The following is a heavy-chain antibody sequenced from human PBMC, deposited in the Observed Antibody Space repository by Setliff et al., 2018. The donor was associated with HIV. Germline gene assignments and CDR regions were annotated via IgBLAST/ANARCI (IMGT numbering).Heavy chain of an antibody. CDR1: GFTFSSYW. V-gene: IGHV3-7*01. Sequence: GGSLRLSCAASGFTFSSYWVSRVRQAPGKGLQWVANINQDGSEKYYVDSVKGRFTISRDNAKNSLYLQMNSLRAEDTAVYYCARVVGSGGAYYVAGYWGQGTLVTVSS. D-gene: IGHD2-15*01. CDR3: ARVVGSGGAYYVAGY. J-gene: IGHJ4*02. CDR2: INQDGSEK.